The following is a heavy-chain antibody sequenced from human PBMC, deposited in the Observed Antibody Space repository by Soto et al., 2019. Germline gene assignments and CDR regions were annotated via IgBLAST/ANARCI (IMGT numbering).Heavy chain of an antibody. CDR2: IYHSGST. CDR1: GGSISSSNW. D-gene: IGHD2-2*01. CDR3: ARRCSSTSCYYYYYYGMDV. Sequence: LSLTCAVSGGSISSSNWWSWVRQPPGKGLEWIGEIYHSGSTNYNPSLKSRVTISVDKSKNQFSLKLSSVTAADTAVYYCARRCSSTSCYYYYYYGMDVWGQGTTVTVSS. V-gene: IGHV4-4*02. J-gene: IGHJ6*02.